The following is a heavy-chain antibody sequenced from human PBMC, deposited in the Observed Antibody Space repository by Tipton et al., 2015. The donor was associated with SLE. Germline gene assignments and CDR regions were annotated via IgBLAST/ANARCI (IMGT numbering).Heavy chain of an antibody. CDR1: GGSISNHY. D-gene: IGHD3-22*01. V-gene: IGHV4-59*08. J-gene: IGHJ4*02. Sequence: TLSLTCTVSGGSISNHYWSWIRQRPGKGLEWIGHVLYSGTTNYNPSLKSRVTISVDTSKSQFSLRLNSVTAADTAVYYCARQVVYDTSGYYYFDSWGQGTLVTVSS. CDR2: VLYSGTT. CDR3: ARQVVYDTSGYYYFDS.